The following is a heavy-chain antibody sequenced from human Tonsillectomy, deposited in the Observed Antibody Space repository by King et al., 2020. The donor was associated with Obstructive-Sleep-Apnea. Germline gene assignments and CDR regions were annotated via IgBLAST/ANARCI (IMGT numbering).Heavy chain of an antibody. J-gene: IGHJ3*02. CDR3: ARVATTVVTPGAFDI. D-gene: IGHD4-23*01. CDR2: IWYDGSNK. Sequence: VQLVESGGGVVQPGRSLRLSCAASGFTFSSYGMHWVRQAPGKGLEWVAVIWYDGSNKYYADSVKGRFTISRDNSKNTLYLQMNSLRAEDTAVYYCARVATTVVTPGAFDIWGQGTMVTVSS. V-gene: IGHV3-33*01. CDR1: GFTFSSYG.